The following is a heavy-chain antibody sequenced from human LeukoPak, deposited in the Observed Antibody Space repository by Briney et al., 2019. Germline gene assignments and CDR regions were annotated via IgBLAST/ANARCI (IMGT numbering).Heavy chain of an antibody. CDR1: GFTFSSYG. Sequence: GRSLRLSCAASGFTFSSYGMHWVRQAPGKGLEWVAVISYDGSNKYYAESVKGRFTISRDNSKNTLYLQMNSLRAEDTAVYYCAKSITMVRGVPDDAFDIWGQGTMVTVSS. CDR2: ISYDGSNK. V-gene: IGHV3-30*18. J-gene: IGHJ3*02. D-gene: IGHD3-10*01. CDR3: AKSITMVRGVPDDAFDI.